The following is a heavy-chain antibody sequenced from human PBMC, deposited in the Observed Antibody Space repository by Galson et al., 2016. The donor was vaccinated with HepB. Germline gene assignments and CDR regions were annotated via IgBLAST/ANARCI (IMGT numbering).Heavy chain of an antibody. Sequence: LRLSCAASGFIFSNSGMHWVRQAPGKGLEWVAVIWYDGSLHYTSDSVKGRFTISRDNSNSTVFLQMDSLTAEDTAMYYCVKSRGYNYGFSDAWGQGTLVTVSS. CDR2: IWYDGSLH. D-gene: IGHD5-18*01. CDR1: GFIFSNSG. CDR3: VKSRGYNYGFSDA. J-gene: IGHJ5*02. V-gene: IGHV3-33*03.